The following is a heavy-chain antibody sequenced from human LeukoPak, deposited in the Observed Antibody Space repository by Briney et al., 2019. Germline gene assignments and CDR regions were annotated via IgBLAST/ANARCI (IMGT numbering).Heavy chain of an antibody. CDR2: INHSGST. D-gene: IGHD5-18*01. J-gene: IGHJ4*02. CDR1: GGSFSGYY. CDR3: ARHNGYSYGLHN. V-gene: IGHV4-34*01. Sequence: SETLSLTCAVYGGSFSGYYWSWIRQPPGKGLEWIGEINHSGSTNYNPSLKSRVTISVDTSKNQFSLKLSSVTAADTAVYYCARHNGYSYGLHNWGQGTLVTVSS.